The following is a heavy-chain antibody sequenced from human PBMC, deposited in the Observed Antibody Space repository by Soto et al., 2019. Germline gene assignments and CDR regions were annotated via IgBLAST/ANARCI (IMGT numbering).Heavy chain of an antibody. CDR3: ARDESAGSGTSN. Sequence: DVQLVESGGGLVKPGGSLRLSCVASGPTFSTYGMNWIRQTPGKGLEWVSSITSGGSYIHYADSVQGRFTVSRDNAKNSMYLQMNSLRVEDTAVYCCARDESAGSGTSNWGQGALVTVSS. J-gene: IGHJ4*02. CDR1: GPTFSTYG. CDR2: ITSGGSYI. D-gene: IGHD2-2*01. V-gene: IGHV3-21*01.